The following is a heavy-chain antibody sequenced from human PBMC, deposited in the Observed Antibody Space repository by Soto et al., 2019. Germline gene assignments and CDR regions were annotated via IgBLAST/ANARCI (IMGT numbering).Heavy chain of an antibody. CDR3: ARVGSFDSDGFPRPYDY. CDR1: GYNFTAYA. J-gene: IGHJ4*02. D-gene: IGHD3-22*01. CDR2: INGGNDKT. Sequence: ASVKVSCKASGYNFTAYAIYWVRQAPRQRLEWLGWINGGNDKTGYSQRVQGRLSITKKTSATTAFMELSNLRSEDTAVYYCARVGSFDSDGFPRPYDYWGQGTLVTVSS. V-gene: IGHV1-3*01.